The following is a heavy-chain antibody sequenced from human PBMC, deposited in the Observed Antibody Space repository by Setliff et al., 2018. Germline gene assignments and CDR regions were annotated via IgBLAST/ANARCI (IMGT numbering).Heavy chain of an antibody. CDR1: GGSFSDYY. V-gene: IGHV4-34*01. D-gene: IGHD2-21*02. Sequence: SETLSLTCEVSGGSFSDYYWSWIRQSPGKGLEWLGDFNRTRKIDYNPSLKSRLTISVDTSKKQFSLHLNSVTAADTAMYYCAGGGRYCGGDCYQDDAFDIWGQGTMVTVSS. CDR3: AGGGRYCGGDCYQDDAFDI. J-gene: IGHJ3*02. CDR2: FNRTRKI.